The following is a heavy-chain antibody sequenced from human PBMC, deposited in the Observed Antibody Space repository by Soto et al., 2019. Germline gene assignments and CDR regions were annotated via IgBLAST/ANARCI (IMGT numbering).Heavy chain of an antibody. J-gene: IGHJ4*02. CDR3: AREKTALVTVDY. D-gene: IGHD5-18*01. V-gene: IGHV3-11*01. Sequence: GSLRLSCAASGFTFSDYYMSWIRQAPGKGLEWASYITSSGSTIYYAHSVKGRFTISRDNAKNSLYLQMNSLRAEDTAVYYCAREKTALVTVDYWGQGTLVTVSS. CDR1: GFTFSDYY. CDR2: ITSSGSTI.